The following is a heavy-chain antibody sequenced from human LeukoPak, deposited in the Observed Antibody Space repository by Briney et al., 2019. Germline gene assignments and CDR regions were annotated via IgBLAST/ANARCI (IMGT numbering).Heavy chain of an antibody. J-gene: IGHJ6*02. Sequence: ASVKVSCKASGYTFTSYYMHWVRQAPGQGLEWMGIINPSGGSTSYAQKFQGRVTMTRDTSTSTVYMGLSSLRSEDTAVYYCARGPSILMVYAIVVDDYYYGMDVWGQGTTVTVSS. D-gene: IGHD2-8*01. CDR2: INPSGGST. V-gene: IGHV1-46*01. CDR3: ARGPSILMVYAIVVDDYYYGMDV. CDR1: GYTFTSYY.